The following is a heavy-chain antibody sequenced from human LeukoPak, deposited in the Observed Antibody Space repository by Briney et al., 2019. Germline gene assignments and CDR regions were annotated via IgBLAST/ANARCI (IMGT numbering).Heavy chain of an antibody. D-gene: IGHD1-7*01. V-gene: IGHV3-7*01. CDR2: INEHGSEA. CDR1: GFTFNTYW. J-gene: IGHJ4*02. CDR3: ARDPDAGTTDY. Sequence: PGGSLRLSCAASGFTFNTYWMSWVRLAPGKGLEWVANINEHGSEAFYVDSVRGRFTISRDNAKNSLYLQMNSLGAEDTAVYYCARDPDAGTTDYWGQGTLVTVSS.